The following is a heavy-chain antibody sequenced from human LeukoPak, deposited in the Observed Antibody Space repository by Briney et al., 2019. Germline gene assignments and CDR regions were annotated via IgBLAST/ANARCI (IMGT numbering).Heavy chain of an antibody. CDR2: INPSSGGT. CDR3: ARESRGSLNYFDY. D-gene: IGHD3-22*01. CDR1: GYTFTDYY. V-gene: IGHV1-2*02. J-gene: IGHJ4*02. Sequence: ASVKVSCTASGYTFTDYYMHWVRQAPGQGPEWMGWINPSSGGTNYAQKFQGRVTTTRDTSVNTAYMELSRLRSDDTALYYCARESRGSLNYFDYWGQGTLVTVSS.